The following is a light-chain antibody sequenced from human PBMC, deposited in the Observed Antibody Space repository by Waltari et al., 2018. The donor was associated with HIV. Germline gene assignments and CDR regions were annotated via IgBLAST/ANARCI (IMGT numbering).Light chain of an antibody. CDR3: SSYTSDYTYV. CDR2: EVS. CDR1: SSDVGGYTY. V-gene: IGLV2-14*01. Sequence: QSALTQPASVSGSPGQSITISCTGTSSDVGGYTYVSWYQHHPGKAPKLLIYEVSNRPSGVSNRFSGSKSDNTASLTISGLQAEDEADYYCSSYTSDYTYVFGSGTEVTVL. J-gene: IGLJ1*01.